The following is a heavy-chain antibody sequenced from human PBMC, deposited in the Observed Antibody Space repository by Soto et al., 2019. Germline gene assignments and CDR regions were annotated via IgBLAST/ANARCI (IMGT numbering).Heavy chain of an antibody. CDR3: ARGAGTAWNWFDP. V-gene: IGHV1-18*04. D-gene: IGHD1-1*01. Sequence: QVQLVQSGAEVKKPGASVKVSCRGSGYTFSNYGISWVRQAPGQGLTWMGWISPYNGNTNYVQKFRDRVTMTTDTSTSTAYLEVRSLGSDDTAIYYCARGAGTAWNWFDPWGQGTLVTVSS. CDR1: GYTFSNYG. J-gene: IGHJ5*02. CDR2: ISPYNGNT.